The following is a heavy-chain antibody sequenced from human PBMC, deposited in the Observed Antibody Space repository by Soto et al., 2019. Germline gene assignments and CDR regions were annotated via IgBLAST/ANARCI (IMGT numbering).Heavy chain of an antibody. CDR2: ISGSGPTI. J-gene: IGHJ4*02. D-gene: IGHD2-8*02. Sequence: PGGSLRLSCAASGFTFSDYYMNWIRQAPGKGLEWVSYISGSGPTIYYADSVRGRFTISRDNAKNSLYLQMNSLRAEDTAVYYCARGSALVPINQFNYWGQGTLVTVSS. CDR1: GFTFSDYY. V-gene: IGHV3-11*01. CDR3: ARGSALVPINQFNY.